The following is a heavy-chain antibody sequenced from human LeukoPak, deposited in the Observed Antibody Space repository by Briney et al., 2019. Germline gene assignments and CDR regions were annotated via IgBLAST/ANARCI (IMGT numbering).Heavy chain of an antibody. J-gene: IGHJ4*02. Sequence: ASVKVSCKASGYTFTGYYIHWVRQAPGQGLEWMGWINPNSGGTNYAQKFQGRVTMTRDTSISTAYMELSRLRSDDTVVYYCARQGSGWYYFDYWGQGTLVTVSS. V-gene: IGHV1-2*02. CDR3: ARQGSGWYYFDY. D-gene: IGHD6-19*01. CDR1: GYTFTGYY. CDR2: INPNSGGT.